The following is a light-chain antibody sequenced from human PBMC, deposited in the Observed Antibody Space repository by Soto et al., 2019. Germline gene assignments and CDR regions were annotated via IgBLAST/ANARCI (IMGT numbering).Light chain of an antibody. CDR3: QHYGASSWT. V-gene: IGKV3-20*01. CDR1: QSVSTNY. J-gene: IGKJ1*01. CDR2: DAT. Sequence: EVVVTQSPGILSLSPGDRATLSCRTSQSVSTNYLAWYQQQKPGQAPRLLIYDATRRAPGVPDRFSGSGSGTDFTLAISGLEPEDFVMYYCQHYGASSWTFGQGTRWISN.